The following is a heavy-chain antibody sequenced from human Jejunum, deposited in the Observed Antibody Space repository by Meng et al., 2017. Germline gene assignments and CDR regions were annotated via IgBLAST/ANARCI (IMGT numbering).Heavy chain of an antibody. CDR3: ARDYYDSSGVNWLDP. D-gene: IGHD3-22*01. V-gene: IGHV4-39*07. Sequence: LEGAGAGRGRAAGAGSLTGRVSGGAMSSGGYYWGWIRQPPGKGLEWIGNIYSGGRAYYDPSLKSRVTISIDTSKNQFSLSLTSVTAADTALYFCARDYYDSSGVNWLDPWGQGTLVTVSS. J-gene: IGHJ5*02. CDR1: GGAMSSGGYY. CDR2: IYSGGRA.